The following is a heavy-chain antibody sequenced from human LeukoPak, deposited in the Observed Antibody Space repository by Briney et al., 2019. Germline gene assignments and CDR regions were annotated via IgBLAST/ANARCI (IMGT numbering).Heavy chain of an antibody. CDR3: ASRHPDIASP. J-gene: IGHJ5*02. V-gene: IGHV3-23*01. Sequence: GGSLRLSCAASGFTFRSFAMMWFRQAPGKGPEWVSSISGSAGEIYYADTVKGRFTISRDNSKNKLYLQMDSLRAEDTAVYYCASRHPDIASPWGQGTLATVSS. D-gene: IGHD5-12*01. CDR1: GFTFRSFA. CDR2: ISGSAGEI.